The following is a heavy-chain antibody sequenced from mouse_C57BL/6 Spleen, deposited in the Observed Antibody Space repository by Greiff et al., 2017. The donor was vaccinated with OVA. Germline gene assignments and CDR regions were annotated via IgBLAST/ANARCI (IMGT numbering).Heavy chain of an antibody. CDR1: GYTFTSYW. V-gene: IGHV1-55*01. D-gene: IGHD1-1*01. CDR3: SRSDYGSSYPREGWYFDV. J-gene: IGHJ1*03. Sequence: QVQLQQPGAELVKPGASVKMSCKASGYTFTSYWITWVTQRPGQGLEWIGDIYPGSGSPNYNEKFKSKATLTVDTSSSTAYMQLSSLTSEDSADYYCSRSDYGSSYPREGWYFDVWGTGTTVTVSS. CDR2: IYPGSGSP.